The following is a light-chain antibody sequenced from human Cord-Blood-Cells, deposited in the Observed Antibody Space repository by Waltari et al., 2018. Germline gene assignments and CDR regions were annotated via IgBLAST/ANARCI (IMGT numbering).Light chain of an antibody. V-gene: IGKV3-11*01. CDR2: DAS. CDR1: QSVSNY. Sequence: EIELTQSPATLSLSSGERATLSCRASQSVSNYLARYQQKPGQAPRLLIYDASNRSTGIPARFSGSGSGTDFTLTISSLEPEDFAVYYCQQRSNWPLTFGGGTKVEIK. CDR3: QQRSNWPLT. J-gene: IGKJ4*01.